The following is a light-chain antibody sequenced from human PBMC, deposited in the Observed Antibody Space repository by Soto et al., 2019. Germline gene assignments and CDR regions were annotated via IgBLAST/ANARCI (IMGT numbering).Light chain of an antibody. CDR1: QSISRSD. CDR2: ATS. CDR3: QQYGGSPRT. V-gene: IGKV3-20*01. J-gene: IGKJ1*01. Sequence: EIVLTQSPGTVSLSPGERATLSCRASQSISRSDLAWYQHRPGQSPRLLIYATSSRATGIPDRFSGSGSGTDFTLTISRLEPEDFAVYYCQQYGGSPRTFGQGTKVDI.